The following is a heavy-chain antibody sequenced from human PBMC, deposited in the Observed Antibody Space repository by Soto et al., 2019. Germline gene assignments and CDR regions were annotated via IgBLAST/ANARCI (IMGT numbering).Heavy chain of an antibody. D-gene: IGHD4-17*01. CDR2: IYGDDIK. CDR1: GFSLTTYAMG. Sequence: QITLKESGPTLVKPTQTLTLTCTFSGFSLTTYAMGVGWIRQPPEKALEGLALIYGDDIKRYNPSLESRLTITKDTSKNQVVLSMTNMDPMDTATYFCAHKIYGDYVDYWGQGTLVTVSS. J-gene: IGHJ4*02. CDR3: AHKIYGDYVDY. V-gene: IGHV2-5*02.